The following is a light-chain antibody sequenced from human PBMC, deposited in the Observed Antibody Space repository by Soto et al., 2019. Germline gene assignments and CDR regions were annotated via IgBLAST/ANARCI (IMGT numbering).Light chain of an antibody. CDR1: SSGVGGYNY. CDR2: DVT. J-gene: IGLJ1*01. CDR3: CSHAGTYTYV. V-gene: IGLV2-11*01. Sequence: QSALTQPRSVSGSPGQSLTISCTGTSSGVGGYNYVSWYQQYPGQVPKLMIYDVTKRPSGVPDRFSGSKSGNTASLTISGLEAEEEADYYCCSHAGTYTYVFGTGTKLTVL.